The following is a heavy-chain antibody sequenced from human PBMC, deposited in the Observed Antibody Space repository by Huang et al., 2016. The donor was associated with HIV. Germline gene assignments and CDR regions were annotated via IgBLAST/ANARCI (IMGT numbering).Heavy chain of an antibody. V-gene: IGHV3-30*02. CDR3: AKGSMANAFDI. CDR2: IRYDGRNK. CDR1: GFTFSSYG. D-gene: IGHD3-10*01. J-gene: IGHJ3*02. Sequence: QVQLVESGGGVVQPGGSLRLSCAASGFTFSSYGMHWVRLAPGKGLEWVAFIRYDGRNKYYADAVGGRLTITRDNSKKTLYLKMNSLRAEDTAVYYCAKGSMANAFDIWGQGTMVTVSS.